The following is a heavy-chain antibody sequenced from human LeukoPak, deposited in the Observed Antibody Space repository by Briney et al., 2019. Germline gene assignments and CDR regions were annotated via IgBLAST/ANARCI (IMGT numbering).Heavy chain of an antibody. J-gene: IGHJ4*02. CDR2: IYYSGST. CDR3: ARFYYYGSGSFQYYFDY. V-gene: IGHV4-59*08. D-gene: IGHD3-10*01. Sequence: PSETLSLTCTVSGGSISSYYWSWIRQPPGKGLEWIGYIYYSGSTNYNPSLKSRVTISVDTSKNQFSLKLSSVTAADTAVYYCARFYYYGSGSFQYYFDYWGQGTLVTVSS. CDR1: GGSISSYY.